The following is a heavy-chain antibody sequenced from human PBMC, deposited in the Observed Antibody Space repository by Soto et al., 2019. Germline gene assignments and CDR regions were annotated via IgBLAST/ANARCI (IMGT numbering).Heavy chain of an antibody. CDR2: IYYSGST. D-gene: IGHD1-26*01. V-gene: IGHV4-31*03. CDR1: GCSISSGGYC. J-gene: IGHJ5*02. CDR3: APYSGRKKHWFDP. Sequence: PSETLSLTCTVSGCSISSGGYCWSWIRQHPGKGLEWIGYIYYSGSTYYNPSLKSRVTISVDTSKNQFSLKLSSVTAADTAVYYCAPYSGRKKHWFDPWGQGTLVTVSS.